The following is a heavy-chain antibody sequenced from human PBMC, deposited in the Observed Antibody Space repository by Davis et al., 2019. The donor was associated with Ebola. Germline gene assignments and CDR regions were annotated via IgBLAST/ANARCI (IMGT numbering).Heavy chain of an antibody. D-gene: IGHD3/OR15-3a*01. CDR3: ARDRLIGPRVDT. CDR2: IYYTGKT. V-gene: IGHV4-39*02. Sequence: SDTLSLTFSVSGAFIRSSSFYCAWIRQPPGKWLAWIGAIYYTGKTYYSPALKSRVVISIDTSKSQFSLELTSVTAADTAMYYCARDRLIGPRVDTWGQGILVAVSS. CDR1: GAFIRSSSFY. J-gene: IGHJ5*02.